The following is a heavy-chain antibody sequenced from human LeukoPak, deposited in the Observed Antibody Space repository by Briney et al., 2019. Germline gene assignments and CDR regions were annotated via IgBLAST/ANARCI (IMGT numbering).Heavy chain of an antibody. CDR3: ARDSGTTGEVKFDP. CDR1: GYSISSGFY. CDR2: IYNSGST. D-gene: IGHD3-10*01. V-gene: IGHV4-38-2*02. Sequence: SETLSLTCTVSGYSISSGFYWGWIRQPPGKGLEWIGRIYNSGSTTYNPSLKSRVTMSVDTSKNQFSLKLSSVTAADTAVYYCARDSGTTGEVKFDPWGQGTLVTVSS. J-gene: IGHJ5*02.